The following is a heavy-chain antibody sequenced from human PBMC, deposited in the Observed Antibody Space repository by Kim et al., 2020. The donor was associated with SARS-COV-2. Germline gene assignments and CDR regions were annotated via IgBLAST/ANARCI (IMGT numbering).Heavy chain of an antibody. CDR1: GGSISSGGYY. CDR2: IYYSGST. V-gene: IGHV4-31*03. Sequence: SETLSLTCTVSGGSISSGGYYWSWIRQHPGKGLEWIGYIYYSGSTYYNPSLKSRVTISVDTSKNQFSLKLSSVTAADTAVYYCARDPLENPLPLGYYYYFGLDVGGQETAVPVSS. CDR3: ARDPLENPLPLGYYYYFGLDV. D-gene: IGHD1-1*01. J-gene: IGHJ6*02.